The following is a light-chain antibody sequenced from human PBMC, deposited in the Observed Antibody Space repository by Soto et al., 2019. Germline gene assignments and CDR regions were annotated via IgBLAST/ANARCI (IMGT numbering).Light chain of an antibody. J-gene: IGKJ4*01. V-gene: IGKV1-16*02. CDR1: QESSNH. CDR2: DAS. CDR3: QQYHNYPVT. Sequence: DIQMTQSPSSLSASVGDRVTITCRASQESSNHLAWFQQKPGKPPKSLIYDASSLQSGVPSKFSGSGSGTDFTLTISSLQPEDFATYYCQQYHNYPVTFGGGTKVEIK.